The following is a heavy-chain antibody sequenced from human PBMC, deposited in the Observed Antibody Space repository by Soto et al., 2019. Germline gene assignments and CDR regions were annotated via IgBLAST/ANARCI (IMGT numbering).Heavy chain of an antibody. J-gene: IGHJ6*02. D-gene: IGHD3-10*01. CDR2: ISYDGSNK. Sequence: PGGSLRLSCAASGFSFSSFGIHWVRQAPGKGLEWVALISYDGSNKYYADSVKGRFTISRDNSNNTQYLQMNSLRAEDTAVYYCARGSQILWFGEVLSNYYYGMDVWGQGTTVTVS. CDR3: ARGSQILWFGEVLSNYYYGMDV. CDR1: GFSFSSFG. V-gene: IGHV3-30*03.